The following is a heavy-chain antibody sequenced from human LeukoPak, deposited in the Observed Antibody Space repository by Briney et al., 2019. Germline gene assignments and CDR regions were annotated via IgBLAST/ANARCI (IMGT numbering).Heavy chain of an antibody. Sequence: ASVKVSCKASGYTFTSYHINWVRQATGQGLEWMGWMNPNSGNTGYAQKFQGRVTMTRNTSISTAYMELSSLRSEDTAVYYCALVGVWGSYRYGDPWGQGTLVTVSS. CDR3: ALVGVWGSYRYGDP. CDR2: MNPNSGNT. CDR1: GYTFTSYH. J-gene: IGHJ5*02. D-gene: IGHD3-16*02. V-gene: IGHV1-8*01.